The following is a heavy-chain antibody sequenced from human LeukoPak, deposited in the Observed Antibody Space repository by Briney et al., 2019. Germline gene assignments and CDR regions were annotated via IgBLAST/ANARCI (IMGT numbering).Heavy chain of an antibody. CDR1: GGSISSYY. J-gene: IGHJ3*02. D-gene: IGHD6-19*01. Sequence: SETLSLTCTVSGGSISSYYWSWIRQPPGKGLEWIGYIYYSGSTNYNPSLKSRVTISVDTSKNQFSLKLSSVTAADTAMYYCARVGQWLEPADAFDIWGQGTMVTVSS. CDR2: IYYSGST. V-gene: IGHV4-59*01. CDR3: ARVGQWLEPADAFDI.